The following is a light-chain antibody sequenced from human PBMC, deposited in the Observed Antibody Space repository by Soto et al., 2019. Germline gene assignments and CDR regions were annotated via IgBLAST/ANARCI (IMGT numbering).Light chain of an antibody. J-gene: IGKJ1*01. CDR1: QTISSW. CDR3: QQYNNYSKT. CDR2: KAS. V-gene: IGKV1-5*03. Sequence: DIQMTQSPSTLSGSVVDRVTITCLASQTISSWLAWYQQKPGRAPKLLIYKASTLKSGVPSRFSGSGSGTEFTLTISSLQPDDFATYYCQQYNNYSKTFGQGTKVDIK.